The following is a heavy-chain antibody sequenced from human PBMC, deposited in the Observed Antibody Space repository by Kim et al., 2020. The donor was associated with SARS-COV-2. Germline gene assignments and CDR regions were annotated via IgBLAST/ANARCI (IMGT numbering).Heavy chain of an antibody. CDR1: GGSFSGYY. J-gene: IGHJ6*02. V-gene: IGHV4-34*01. CDR2: INHSGST. Sequence: SETLSLTCAVYGGSFSGYYWSWIRQPPGKGLEWIGEINHSGSTNYNPSLKSRVTISVDTSKNQFSLKLSSVTAADTAVYYCARAGLGSTSCCPYYYYYGMDVWGQGTTVTVSS. D-gene: IGHD2-2*01. CDR3: ARAGLGSTSCCPYYYYYGMDV.